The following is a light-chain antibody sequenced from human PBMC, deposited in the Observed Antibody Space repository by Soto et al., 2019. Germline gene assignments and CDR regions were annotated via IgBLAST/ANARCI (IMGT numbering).Light chain of an antibody. CDR3: CSYAGSYIIIYV. CDR1: ISDVGGYNY. J-gene: IGLJ1*01. CDR2: DVS. Sequence: QSALTQPRSLSGSPGQSVTISCTGTISDVGGYNYVSWYQQHPGKAPKLMIYDVSKRPSGVPDRFSGSKSGNTASLTISGLQAEDEADYYCCSYAGSYIIIYVFGTGTKVTVL. V-gene: IGLV2-11*01.